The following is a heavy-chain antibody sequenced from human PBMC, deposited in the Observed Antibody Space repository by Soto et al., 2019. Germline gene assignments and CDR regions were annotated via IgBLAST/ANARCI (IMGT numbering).Heavy chain of an antibody. V-gene: IGHV3-73*01. CDR1: VFNHSGSS. Sequence: HPGGSLRLSCTASVFNHSGSSMHWVRQASGKGLERVGRIRSKDNNYATAYGASVEGRFSISRYESKNTVYLQFNNLRTEDTAVYYCTRRIYYSITWYVEYWGRGTLVTVAS. D-gene: IGHD6-13*01. J-gene: IGHJ4*02. CDR2: IRSKDNNYAT. CDR3: TRRIYYSITWYVEY.